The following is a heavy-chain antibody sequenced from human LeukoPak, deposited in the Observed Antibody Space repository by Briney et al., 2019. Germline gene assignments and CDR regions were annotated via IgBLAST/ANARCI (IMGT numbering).Heavy chain of an antibody. CDR3: AKGNGYSYGRYYFDY. Sequence: GGSLRLSCAASGFTFSSYAMGWVRQAPGKGLEWVSAITASGCNTYYADSVKGRFTISRDNSKNTLYLQVNSLRAEDTAVYYCAKGNGYSYGRYYFDYWGQGTLVTVSS. J-gene: IGHJ4*02. D-gene: IGHD5-18*01. V-gene: IGHV3-23*01. CDR1: GFTFSSYA. CDR2: ITASGCNT.